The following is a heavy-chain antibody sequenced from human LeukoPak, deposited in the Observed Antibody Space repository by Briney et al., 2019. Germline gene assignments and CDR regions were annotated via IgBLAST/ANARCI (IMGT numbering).Heavy chain of an antibody. CDR1: GFTFSSYS. CDR2: ISSSSSYI. D-gene: IGHD5-12*01. Sequence: GGSLRLSCAASGFTFSSYSMNWVRQAPGKGLEWASSISSSSSYIYYADSVKGRFTISRDNAKNSLYLQMNSLRAEDTAVYYCARGVAAILSNYYYMDVWGKGTTVTVSS. V-gene: IGHV3-21*01. J-gene: IGHJ6*03. CDR3: ARGVAAILSNYYYMDV.